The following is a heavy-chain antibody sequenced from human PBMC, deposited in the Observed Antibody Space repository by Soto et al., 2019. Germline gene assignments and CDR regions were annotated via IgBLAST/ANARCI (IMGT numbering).Heavy chain of an antibody. Sequence: GGSLRLSCAASGFTFSSYAMIWVRQAPGKGLEWVSAISGSGGTTYYADSVKGRFTISRDNSKNTLYLQMNSLRAEDTAIYFCARCTVDTIVTSGWCHYLDPWGQGTLVTVSS. CDR3: ARCTVDTIVTSGWCHYLDP. CDR2: ISGSGGTT. D-gene: IGHD6-19*01. V-gene: IGHV3-23*01. CDR1: GFTFSSYA. J-gene: IGHJ5*02.